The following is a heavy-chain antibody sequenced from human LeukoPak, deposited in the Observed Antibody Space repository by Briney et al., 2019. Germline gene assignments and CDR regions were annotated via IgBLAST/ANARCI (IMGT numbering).Heavy chain of an antibody. Sequence: SETLSLTCAVYGGSLSDYYWSWIRQPAGKGLEWIGRIYTSGSTNYNPSLKSRVTISVDTSKNQFSLKLSSVTAADTAVYYCARSVSPWGQGTLVTVSS. J-gene: IGHJ4*02. CDR2: IYTSGST. D-gene: IGHD5/OR15-5a*01. V-gene: IGHV4-59*10. CDR3: ARSVSP. CDR1: GGSLSDYY.